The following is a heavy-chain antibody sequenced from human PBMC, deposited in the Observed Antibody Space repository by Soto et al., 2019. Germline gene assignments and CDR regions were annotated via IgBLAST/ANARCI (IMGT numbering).Heavy chain of an antibody. CDR1: GGSISNYY. CDR3: ARVPDR. D-gene: IGHD2-2*01. V-gene: IGHV4-59*12. J-gene: IGHJ5*02. Sequence: PSETLSLTCIVSGGSISNYYWSWIRQPPGKGLEWIGYIYYSGSTNYNPSLQSRVTISVDTSKNQFSLELSSVTAADTAVYYCARVPDRWGQGTLVTVSS. CDR2: IYYSGST.